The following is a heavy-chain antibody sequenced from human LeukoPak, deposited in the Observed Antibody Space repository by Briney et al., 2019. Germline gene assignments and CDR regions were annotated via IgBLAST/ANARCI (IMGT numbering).Heavy chain of an antibody. CDR3: ARGLVGYCSSTSCYSWFDP. D-gene: IGHD2-2*01. V-gene: IGHV4-4*02. Sequence: SGTLSLTCAVSSGSISSSNWWSWVRQPPGKGLEWIGEIYHSGSTNYNPSLKSRVTISVDKSKNQFSLKLSSVTAADTAVYYCARGLVGYCSSTSCYSWFDPWGQGTLVTVSS. J-gene: IGHJ5*02. CDR2: IYHSGST. CDR1: SGSISSSNW.